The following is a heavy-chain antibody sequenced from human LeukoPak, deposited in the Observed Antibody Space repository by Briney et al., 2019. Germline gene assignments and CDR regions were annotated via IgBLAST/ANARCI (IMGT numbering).Heavy chain of an antibody. D-gene: IGHD1-26*01. Sequence: ASVKVSCKTSGYTFISYGISWVRQAPGQGLEWMGWTSAYNGNTNYAQKLQGRVTMTTDTSTSTAYMELRSLRSDDTAVYYCARGEYSGSYHDAFDIWGQGTMVTVSS. CDR3: ARGEYSGSYHDAFDI. V-gene: IGHV1-18*01. J-gene: IGHJ3*02. CDR1: GYTFISYG. CDR2: TSAYNGNT.